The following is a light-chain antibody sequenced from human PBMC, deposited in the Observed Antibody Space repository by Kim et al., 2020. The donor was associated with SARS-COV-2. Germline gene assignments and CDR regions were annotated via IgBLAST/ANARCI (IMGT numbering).Light chain of an antibody. V-gene: IGKV3-11*01. CDR1: LNVGIS. CDR3: QQRGSWPPALT. CDR2: YAA. J-gene: IGKJ4*01. Sequence: PGESATLSCRPSLNVGISLAWYQQTTSHAPRLLIYYAAMRAAGIPDRFSGSGSGTDFTLTLGSLAPEDFAIYYCQQRGSWPPALTFGEGTNVDIK.